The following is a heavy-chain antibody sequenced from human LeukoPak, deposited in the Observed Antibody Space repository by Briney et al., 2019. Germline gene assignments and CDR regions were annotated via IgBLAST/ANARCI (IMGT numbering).Heavy chain of an antibody. CDR1: GFTFSSYE. CDR2: ISSSGSTI. Sequence: GGSLRLSCAASGFTFSSYEMNWVRQAPGKGLEWVSYISSSGSTIYYADSVKGRFTISRDNAKNSLYLQMNSLRAEDTAVYYCARADIVVVPAATPVGDYWGQGTLVTVSS. D-gene: IGHD2-2*01. CDR3: ARADIVVVPAATPVGDY. V-gene: IGHV3-48*03. J-gene: IGHJ4*02.